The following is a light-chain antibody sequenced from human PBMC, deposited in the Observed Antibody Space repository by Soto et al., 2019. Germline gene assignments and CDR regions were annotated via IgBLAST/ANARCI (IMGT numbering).Light chain of an antibody. CDR1: QSVDSSF. CDR3: QQYVSSVT. CDR2: GAS. J-gene: IGKJ1*01. V-gene: IGKV3-20*01. Sequence: EIVLTQSQGPLSLSPGERATLSCRASQSVDSSFFAWYQQKPGQAPRLLIYGASNRATGIPDRFSGRGSGTDFTLTITGLEPEDFAVYYCQQYVSSVTFGQGTKVEIK.